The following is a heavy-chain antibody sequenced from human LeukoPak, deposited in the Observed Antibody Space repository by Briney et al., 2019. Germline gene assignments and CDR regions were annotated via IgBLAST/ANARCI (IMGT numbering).Heavy chain of an antibody. V-gene: IGHV3-21*01. D-gene: IGHD5-12*01. CDR1: GFTFSSYF. CDR3: ARSTAGGFSGYED. Sequence: GRSLRLSCAASGFTFSSYFMGWVRQAPGKGLEWVSSISSGSDYVYYGDSVKGRFTISRDNAKSSLYLQVNSLRAEDTAVFYCARSTAGGFSGYEDWGQGTLVTVSS. J-gene: IGHJ4*02. CDR2: ISSGSDYV.